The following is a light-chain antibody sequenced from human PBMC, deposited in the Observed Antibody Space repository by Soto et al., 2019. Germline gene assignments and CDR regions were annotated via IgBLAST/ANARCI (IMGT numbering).Light chain of an antibody. V-gene: IGKV1-5*01. J-gene: IGKJ1*01. CDR3: QQYHGYSRT. Sequence: DIQMTQSPSTLSASVGDRVTITCRASQSISDSLAWYQQKPGKAPDLLISDVSSLERGVASRFSGSGSGTEFTLTISSMQPDDFATYYCQQYHGYSRTFGQRTKVDIK. CDR2: DVS. CDR1: QSISDS.